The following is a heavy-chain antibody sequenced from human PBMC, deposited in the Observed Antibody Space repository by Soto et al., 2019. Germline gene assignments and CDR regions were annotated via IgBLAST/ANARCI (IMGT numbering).Heavy chain of an antibody. Sequence: QVQLVQSGAEVRKPGASVRVSCKASGYTFTGHYIHWVRQAPGQGLEWMGWINPNSGATNYAQKLQDWVSMSRDTPISAASMALTSLRSDATAVYYCAREARHVVDSDFRAAYFTYFDQWGQGTLVTVSS. J-gene: IGHJ4*02. D-gene: IGHD3-3*01. CDR2: INPNSGAT. V-gene: IGHV1-2*04. CDR1: GYTFTGHY. CDR3: AREARHVVDSDFRAAYFTYFDQ.